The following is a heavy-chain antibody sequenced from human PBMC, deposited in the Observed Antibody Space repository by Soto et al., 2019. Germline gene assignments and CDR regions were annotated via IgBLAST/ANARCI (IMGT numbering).Heavy chain of an antibody. J-gene: IGHJ5*02. CDR2: ISSSSSTI. CDR3: ARDYYDSSGYYYWFDP. CDR1: GFTFSSYS. D-gene: IGHD3-22*01. Sequence: PGGPLRLSCAASGFTFSSYSMNWVRQAPGKGLEWVSYISSSSSTIYYADSVKGRFTISRDNAKNSLYLQMNSLRDEDTAVYYCARDYYDSSGYYYWFDPWGQGTLVTVSS. V-gene: IGHV3-48*02.